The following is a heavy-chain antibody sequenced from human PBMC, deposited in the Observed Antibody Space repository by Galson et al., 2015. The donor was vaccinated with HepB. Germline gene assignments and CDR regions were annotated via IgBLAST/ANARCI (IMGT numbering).Heavy chain of an antibody. Sequence: SETLSLTCTVSGGSIRSYYWSWIRQPAGKGLEWIGLIYTSGSTNYNPSLKSRVTMSVDTSKNQFSLKLTSVTAADTAVYYCARGLQWLHGAFDIWGQGTMVTVSS. CDR3: ARGLQWLHGAFDI. J-gene: IGHJ3*02. CDR2: IYTSGST. D-gene: IGHD3-22*01. CDR1: GGSIRSYY. V-gene: IGHV4-4*07.